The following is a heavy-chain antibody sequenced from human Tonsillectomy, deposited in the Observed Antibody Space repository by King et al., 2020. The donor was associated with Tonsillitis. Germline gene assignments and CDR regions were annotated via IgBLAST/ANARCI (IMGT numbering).Heavy chain of an antibody. V-gene: IGHV3-7*01. CDR1: GFTFSGYW. D-gene: IGHD3-10*01. CDR3: ATEGGRSGSGY. Sequence: VQLVESGGGLVQPGGSLRLSCAVSGFTFSGYWMSWVRQAPGQGLEWVANIKEDGSDKHFLYSVTGRFTISSDNANTSLFLQMNSLRAEDTAVYYCATEGGRSGSGYWGQGTLVTVSS. J-gene: IGHJ4*02. CDR2: IKEDGSDK.